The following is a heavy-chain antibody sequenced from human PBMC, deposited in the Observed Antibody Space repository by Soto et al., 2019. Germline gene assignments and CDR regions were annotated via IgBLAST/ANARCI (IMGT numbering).Heavy chain of an antibody. J-gene: IGHJ6*02. Sequence: AGSLRLSCAASGFTFSSYAMSWVRQAPGRGLEWVSAISGSGGSTYYADSVKGRFTISRDNSKNTLYLQMNSLRAADTAVYYCAKGSGIAARFESYHYDDMDVWGQGTTVTVSS. CDR1: GFTFSSYA. CDR2: ISGSGGST. CDR3: AKGSGIAARFESYHYDDMDV. V-gene: IGHV3-23*01. D-gene: IGHD6-6*01.